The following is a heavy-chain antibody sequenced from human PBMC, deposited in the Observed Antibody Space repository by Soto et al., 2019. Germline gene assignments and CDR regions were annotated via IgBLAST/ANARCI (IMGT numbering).Heavy chain of an antibody. CDR2: ISGSGSGT. V-gene: IGHV3-23*01. CDR1: GFNFNVFA. D-gene: IGHD2-2*01. CDR3: AKDRIQDCTSSSCYRGGDS. Sequence: GSLRLSCVASGFNFNVFAMSWVRRAPGKGLEWVSAISGSGSGTFYSDSVKGRFTISRDNPKNTLFLEMKSLRPEDAAVYYCAKDRIQDCTSSSCYRGGDSWGHGTLVTVSS. J-gene: IGHJ5*01.